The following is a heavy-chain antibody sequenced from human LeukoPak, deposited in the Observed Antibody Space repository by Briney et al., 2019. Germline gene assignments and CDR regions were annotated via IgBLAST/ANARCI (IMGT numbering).Heavy chain of an antibody. J-gene: IGHJ4*02. V-gene: IGHV4-39*01. CDR3: ARLPGATSNVDY. CDR1: GGSISSSNYY. CDR2: IYYSGST. Sequence: KPSETLSLTCTVSGGSISSSNYYWGWIRQSPGKGLEWIGSIYYSGSTYYNPSLKGRVTISVDTSKNQFSLKLSSVTAADTAVYYCARLPGATSNVDYWGQGTLVTVSS. D-gene: IGHD1-26*01.